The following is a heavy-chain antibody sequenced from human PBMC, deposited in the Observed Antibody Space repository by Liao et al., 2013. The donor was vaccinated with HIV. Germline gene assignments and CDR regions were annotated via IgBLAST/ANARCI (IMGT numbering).Heavy chain of an antibody. CDR3: ARSNWDPKYFDC. J-gene: IGHJ4*02. Sequence: QVQLQQWGAGLLKPSETLSLTCAVYGGSFSGYYWSWIRQPAGKGLEWIGHIYTSGSTNYNPSLKSRVTISVDTSKNQFSLKLSSVTAADTAVYYCARSNWDPKYFDCWGQGTLVTVSS. CDR1: GGSFSGYY. D-gene: IGHD7-27*01. CDR2: IYTSGST. V-gene: IGHV4-59*10.